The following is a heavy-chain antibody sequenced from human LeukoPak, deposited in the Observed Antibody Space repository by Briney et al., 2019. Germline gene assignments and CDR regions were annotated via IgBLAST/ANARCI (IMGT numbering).Heavy chain of an antibody. Sequence: GGSLRLSCAASGFTFSSYAMHWVRQAPGKGLEWVAFISYDGSYKNYADSVKGRFTISSDNSRNTLYLQMNSLRAEDTAVYFCAKEAYSSSWTHCFDYWGQGTLVTVSS. V-gene: IGHV3-30*18. CDR3: AKEAYSSSWTHCFDY. D-gene: IGHD6-13*01. CDR1: GFTFSSYA. J-gene: IGHJ4*02. CDR2: ISYDGSYK.